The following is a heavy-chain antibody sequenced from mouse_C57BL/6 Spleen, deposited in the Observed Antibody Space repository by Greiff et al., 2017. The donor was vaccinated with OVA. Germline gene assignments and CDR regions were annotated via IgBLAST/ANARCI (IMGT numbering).Heavy chain of an antibody. CDR2: IDPSDSYT. Sequence: QVQLQQPGAELVMPGASVKLSCKASGYTFTSYWMHWVKQRPGLGLEWIGEIDPSDSYTNYNQKFKGKSTLTVDKSSSTAYLQLSSLTSEDSAVYYCAKGAVVADFDVWGTGTTVTVSS. CDR3: AKGAVVADFDV. J-gene: IGHJ1*03. V-gene: IGHV1-69*01. D-gene: IGHD1-3*01. CDR1: GYTFTSYW.